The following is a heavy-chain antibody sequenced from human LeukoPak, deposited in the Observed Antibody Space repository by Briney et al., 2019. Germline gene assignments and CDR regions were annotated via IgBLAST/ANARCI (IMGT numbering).Heavy chain of an antibody. CDR1: GFTFSSYG. Sequence: GGSLRLSCAASGFTFSSYGIHWVRQAPGKGLEWVALIWYDGSNRYYVDSVKGRYTISRDNSKKTVYLQMNSLRAEDTAVYYCASDTVETALGIDYWGQGTLVTVSS. D-gene: IGHD5-18*01. CDR2: IWYDGSNR. J-gene: IGHJ4*02. V-gene: IGHV3-33*01. CDR3: ASDTVETALGIDY.